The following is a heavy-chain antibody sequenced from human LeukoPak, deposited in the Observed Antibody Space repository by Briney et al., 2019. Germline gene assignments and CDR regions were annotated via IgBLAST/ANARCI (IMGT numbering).Heavy chain of an antibody. D-gene: IGHD6-19*01. CDR1: GYTFTSYY. Sequence: ASVKVCCKASGYTFTSYYMHWVRQAPGQGLEWMGIINPSGGSTSYAQKFQGRVTMTRDTSTSTVYMELSSLRSEDTAVYYCARGPPPRYSSGWYGWYFDLWGRGTLVTVSS. J-gene: IGHJ2*01. V-gene: IGHV1-46*01. CDR2: INPSGGST. CDR3: ARGPPPRYSSGWYGWYFDL.